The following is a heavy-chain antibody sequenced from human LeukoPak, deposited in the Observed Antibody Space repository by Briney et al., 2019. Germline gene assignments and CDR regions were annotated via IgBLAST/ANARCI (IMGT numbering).Heavy chain of an antibody. D-gene: IGHD3-10*01. CDR3: IRDPYGPDY. Sequence: GGSLRLSCAASGFTFSSYWMHWVRQTPGKGLLWVSRINTDGSSTIYADSVKGRFTISRDNAKNTLYLQMNSLRVEDTAVYYCIRDPYGPDYWCQGTLVTVSS. CDR1: GFTFSSYW. CDR2: INTDGSST. J-gene: IGHJ4*02. V-gene: IGHV3-74*01.